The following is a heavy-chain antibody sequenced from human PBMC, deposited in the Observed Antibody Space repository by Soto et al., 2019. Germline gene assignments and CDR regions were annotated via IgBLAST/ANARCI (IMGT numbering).Heavy chain of an antibody. CDR3: AKGRGGSGSLTPRVDF. CDR1: GFTFNNYA. CDR2: IRGGGDTT. V-gene: IGHV3-23*01. Sequence: EVQLLESGGGLVQPGGSLRLSCAASGFTFNNYAMTWVRQAPGKGLEWVSAIRGGGDTTSYADSVKCRFTVSRDGSKNTLYLQMSSLRAEDTALYYCAKGRGGSGSLTPRVDFWGQGTLVTVSS. D-gene: IGHD3-10*01. J-gene: IGHJ4*02.